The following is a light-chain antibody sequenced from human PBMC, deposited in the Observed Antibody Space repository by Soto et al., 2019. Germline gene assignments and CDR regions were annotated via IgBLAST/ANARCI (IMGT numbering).Light chain of an antibody. Sequence: QSVLTQPASVSGSPGQSITISCTGSNSDIGNYNIVSWYQQHPDKAPQLIIYEVTKRPSGVSNRFSGSKSGNTASLTISGLQAEDEGDYHCCSYAGSTVFVFGTETKVTVL. CDR1: NSDIGNYNI. V-gene: IGLV2-23*02. CDR2: EVT. CDR3: CSYAGSTVFV. J-gene: IGLJ1*01.